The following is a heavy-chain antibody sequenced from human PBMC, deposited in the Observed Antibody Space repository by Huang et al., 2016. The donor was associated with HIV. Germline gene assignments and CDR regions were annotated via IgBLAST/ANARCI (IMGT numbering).Heavy chain of an antibody. CDR3: ARDWSFGSSTSPAD. Sequence: QVQLVQSGAEVKNPGASVRVSCKASGYTFTDSNIHWVRQAPGQGLEWMGWINPKRGGTIYAQRCQGRVTMTRDTTISTVHMDLRRIQSDDTAVYFCARDWSFGSSTSPADWGQGTLVTVSS. V-gene: IGHV1-2*02. CDR1: GYTFTDSN. CDR2: INPKRGGT. D-gene: IGHD6-6*01. J-gene: IGHJ4*02.